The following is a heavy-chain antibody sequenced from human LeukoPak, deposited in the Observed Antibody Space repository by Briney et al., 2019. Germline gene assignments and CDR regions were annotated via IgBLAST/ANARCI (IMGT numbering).Heavy chain of an antibody. D-gene: IGHD2-15*01. CDR3: ARDLLEYCSGGSCCYYYGMDV. CDR1: GYTFTSYA. CDR2: INAGNGNT. J-gene: IGHJ6*02. Sequence: ASVKVSCKASGYTFTSYAMHWVRQAPGQRLEWMGWINAGNGNTKYSQKFQGRVTITRDTSASTAYMELSSLRSEDTAVYYCARDLLEYCSGGSCCYYYGMDVWGQGTTVTVSS. V-gene: IGHV1-3*01.